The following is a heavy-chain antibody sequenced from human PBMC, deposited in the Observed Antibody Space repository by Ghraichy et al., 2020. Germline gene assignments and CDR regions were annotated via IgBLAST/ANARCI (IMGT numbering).Heavy chain of an antibody. D-gene: IGHD2-2*01. Sequence: GESLNISCAASGFTFSSYSMNWVRQAPGKGLEWVSYISSSSSTIYYADSVKGRFTISRDNAKNSLYLQMNSLRDEDTAVYYCARAPGCSSTSCYGVDYWGQGTLVTVSS. J-gene: IGHJ4*02. CDR1: GFTFSSYS. CDR2: ISSSSSTI. V-gene: IGHV3-48*02. CDR3: ARAPGCSSTSCYGVDY.